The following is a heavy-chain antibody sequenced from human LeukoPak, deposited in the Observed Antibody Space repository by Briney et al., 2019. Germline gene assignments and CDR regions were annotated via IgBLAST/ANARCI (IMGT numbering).Heavy chain of an antibody. J-gene: IGHJ4*02. V-gene: IGHV5-51*01. D-gene: IGHD3-22*01. CDR1: GYSFTSYW. CDR2: IYPGDSES. CDR3: ARRIDYYDSSPFDY. Sequence: GESLQISFKGSGYSFTSYWIGWGRPMPGKGVEWMGIIYPGDSESRYSPSFQGQVTISADKSISTAYLQWSSLKASDTAMYYCARRIDYYDSSPFDYWGQGTLVTVSP.